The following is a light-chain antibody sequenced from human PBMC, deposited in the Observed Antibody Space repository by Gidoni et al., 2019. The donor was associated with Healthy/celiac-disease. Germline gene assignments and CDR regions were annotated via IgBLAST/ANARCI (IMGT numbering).Light chain of an antibody. Sequence: DIQMTQSPSSLSASVGDRVTITCRASQSISSYLHWYQQKPGKAPKHLIYAASSLQSGVPSRFSGSGSGTDFTLTISSLQPEDFATYYCQQSYSTPGFGPGTKVDIK. V-gene: IGKV1-39*01. J-gene: IGKJ3*01. CDR2: AAS. CDR1: QSISSY. CDR3: QQSYSTPG.